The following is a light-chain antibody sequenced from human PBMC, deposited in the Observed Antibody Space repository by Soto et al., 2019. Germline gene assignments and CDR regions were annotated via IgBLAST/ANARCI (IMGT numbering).Light chain of an antibody. Sequence: EKVMTQSPATLSVSPGERATLSCRASQSVSSYLAWYQQKPGQAPRLLIYDASTRATGVPARFSGSGSGTEFTLTISSLQSEDLAVDYCQQYDDWPETFGQGTKVEIK. CDR3: QQYDDWPET. CDR1: QSVSSY. V-gene: IGKV3-15*01. J-gene: IGKJ1*01. CDR2: DAS.